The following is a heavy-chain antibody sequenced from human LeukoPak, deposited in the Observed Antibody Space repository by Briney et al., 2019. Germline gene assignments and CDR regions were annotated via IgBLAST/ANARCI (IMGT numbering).Heavy chain of an antibody. CDR3: ARGPTGYCSGGSCYSIPEIFDY. J-gene: IGHJ4*02. V-gene: IGHV4-59*12. Sequence: PSETLSLTCTVSGDSINSFYWSWIRQPPGKALEWIAFMHYSGHTRQNPTLNSRVAVSIDSSTNRLSLTLTSVTAADTAVYYCARGPTGYCSGGSCYSIPEIFDYWGQGTLVTVSS. CDR2: MHYSGHT. CDR1: GDSINSFY. D-gene: IGHD2-15*01.